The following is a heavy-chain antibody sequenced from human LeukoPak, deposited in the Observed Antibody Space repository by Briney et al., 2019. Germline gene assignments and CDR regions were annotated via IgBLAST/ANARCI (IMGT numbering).Heavy chain of an antibody. D-gene: IGHD3-3*01. CDR2: INPSGGST. CDR1: GYTFTSYY. V-gene: IGHV1-46*01. Sequence: ASVKVSCKASGYTFTSYYMHWVRQAPGQGLEWMGIINPSGGSTSYEQKFQGRVTMTRDTSTSTVYMELSSLRSEDTAVYYCARDRSRDFWSGYYGGGDYYGMDVWGQGTTVTVSS. CDR3: ARDRSRDFWSGYYGGGDYYGMDV. J-gene: IGHJ6*02.